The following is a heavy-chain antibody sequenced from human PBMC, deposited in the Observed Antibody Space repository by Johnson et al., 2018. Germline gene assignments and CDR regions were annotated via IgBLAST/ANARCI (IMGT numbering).Heavy chain of an antibody. J-gene: IGHJ6*02. V-gene: IGHV1-69*01. CDR3: ARQPAARPSYYYGMDV. D-gene: IGHD6-6*01. CDR2: IIPIFGTA. Sequence: QVQLVESGAEVKKPGSSVKVSCKASGGTFSSYAISWVRQAPGQGLEWMGGIIPIFGTANYAQKFQGRVTITADESTSTAYMERSSLSSEDTAGYYCARQPAARPSYYYGMDVWGQGTTVTVSS. CDR1: GGTFSSYA.